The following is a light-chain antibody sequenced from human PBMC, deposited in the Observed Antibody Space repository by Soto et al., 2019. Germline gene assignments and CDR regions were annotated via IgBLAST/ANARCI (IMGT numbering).Light chain of an antibody. CDR3: QQYNSYHT. J-gene: IGKJ2*01. CDR1: QSISSW. V-gene: IGKV1-5*01. CDR2: DAS. Sequence: DIQMTQSPSTLSASVGDRVTITCRASQSISSWLAWYQQKPGKAPKFLIYDASILESGVPSRFSGSGSGTEFTLTISRLQPDDFTTYYCQQYNSYHTFGQGTKLEIK.